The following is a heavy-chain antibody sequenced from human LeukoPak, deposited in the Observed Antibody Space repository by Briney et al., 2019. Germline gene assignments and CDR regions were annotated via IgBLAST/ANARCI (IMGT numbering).Heavy chain of an antibody. Sequence: GGSLRLSCAASGFTFSSYDMHWVRQATGKGLEWVSAIGTADDTYYPGSVKGRFTISRENAKNSLYLQMNSLRAGDTAVYYCARESTGAFDIWGQGTMVTVSS. D-gene: IGHD2-8*02. CDR3: ARESTGAFDI. CDR2: IGTADDT. J-gene: IGHJ3*02. V-gene: IGHV3-13*01. CDR1: GFTFSSYD.